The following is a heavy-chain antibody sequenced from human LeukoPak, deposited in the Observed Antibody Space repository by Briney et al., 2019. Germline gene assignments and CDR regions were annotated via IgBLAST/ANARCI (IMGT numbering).Heavy chain of an antibody. V-gene: IGHV3-30*02. D-gene: IGHD6-19*01. CDR1: EFTFSNNW. Sequence: GGSLRLSCAASEFTFSNNWMSWVRQAPGKGLEWVAFIRYDGSNKYYADSVKGRFTISRDNSKNTLYLQMNSLRAEDTGVYYCAKDLSSGSRRAYWGQGTLVTVSS. CDR3: AKDLSSGSRRAY. J-gene: IGHJ4*02. CDR2: IRYDGSNK.